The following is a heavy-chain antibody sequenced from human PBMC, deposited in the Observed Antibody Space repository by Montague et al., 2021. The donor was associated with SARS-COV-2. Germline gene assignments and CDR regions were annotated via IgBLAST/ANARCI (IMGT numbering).Heavy chain of an antibody. D-gene: IGHD6-19*01. CDR2: IHLRYEWHT. CDR3: ASGWTLFD. J-gene: IGHJ4*02. Sequence: CAISGDSVASPRRAWEWHRQSPPSGHEWVGRIHLRYEWHTDYAVSVEGRLAIDADTSKNQFSLQLHSVTPEDSAVYYCASGWTLFDWGQGTLVTVSS. V-gene: IGHV6-1*01. CDR1: GDSVASPRRA.